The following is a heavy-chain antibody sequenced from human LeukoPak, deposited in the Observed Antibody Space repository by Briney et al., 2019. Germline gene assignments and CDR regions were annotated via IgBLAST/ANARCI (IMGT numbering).Heavy chain of an antibody. J-gene: IGHJ6*02. D-gene: IGHD3-22*01. Sequence: PSETLSLTCTVSGGSISNYYWSWIRQPPGKRLEWIGYIYYSGSTNYNPSLKSRVTISVDTSKNQFSLKLSSVTAADTAVYYCARLPYYDSSGYYQQFYYYYGMDVWGQGTTVTVSS. CDR3: ARLPYYDSSGYYQQFYYYYGMDV. V-gene: IGHV4-59*08. CDR1: GGSISNYY. CDR2: IYYSGST.